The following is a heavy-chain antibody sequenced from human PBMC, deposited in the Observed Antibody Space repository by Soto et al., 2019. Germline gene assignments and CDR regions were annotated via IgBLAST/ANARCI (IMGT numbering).Heavy chain of an antibody. CDR1: GDSITSYN. CDR3: ARRAVVAVTGSLDNWLDP. CDR2: VYSSGST. Sequence: QVQLQESGPGLVKPSETLSLTCTVSGDSITSYNWSWLRQPPGKALEWIGYVYSSGSTNYNPSLKSRVTISVDTSRNQFSLKVNSVTAADTAMYYCARRAVVAVTGSLDNWLDPWGQGILVTVSS. D-gene: IGHD2-21*01. J-gene: IGHJ5*02. V-gene: IGHV4-59*01.